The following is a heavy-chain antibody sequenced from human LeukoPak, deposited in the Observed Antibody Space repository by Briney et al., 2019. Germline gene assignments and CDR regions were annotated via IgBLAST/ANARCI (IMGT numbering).Heavy chain of an antibody. CDR2: IIPIFGTA. V-gene: IGHV1-69*05. CDR3: ARDQGYGSGAFDY. J-gene: IGHJ4*02. CDR1: GGTFSSYA. D-gene: IGHD3-10*01. Sequence: ASVKVSCNASGGTFSSYAISWVRQAPGQGLEWMGGIIPIFGTANYAQKFKGRVTITTDASTSTAYMELSSLRSEDTAVYYCARDQGYGSGAFDYWGQGTLVTVSS.